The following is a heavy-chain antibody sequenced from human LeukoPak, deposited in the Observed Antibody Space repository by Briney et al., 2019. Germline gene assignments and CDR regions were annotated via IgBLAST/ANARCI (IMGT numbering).Heavy chain of an antibody. V-gene: IGHV3-30*04. Sequence: GGSLRLSCAASGFTFSSYAMHWVRQAPGKGLEWVAVISYDGSNKYYADSVKGRFTISRDNSKNTLYLQMNSLRAEDKGVYYCARDGGYSSSWYYFDYWRRGTRVSVST. J-gene: IGHJ4*02. CDR1: GFTFSSYA. D-gene: IGHD6-13*01. CDR3: ARDGGYSSSWYYFDY. CDR2: ISYDGSNK.